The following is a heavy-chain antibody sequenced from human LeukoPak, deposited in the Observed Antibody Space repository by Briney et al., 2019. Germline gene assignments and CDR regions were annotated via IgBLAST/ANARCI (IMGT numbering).Heavy chain of an antibody. CDR2: ISYGGSNK. V-gene: IGHV3-30*04. Sequence: GRSLRLSCAASGFTFSSYAMHWVRQAPGKGLEWVAVISYGGSNKHYADSVKGRFTISRDNSKNTLYLQMNSLRAEDTAVYYCARGPPTPRDYYYGMDVWGKGTTVTVSS. CDR3: ARGPPTPRDYYYGMDV. CDR1: GFTFSSYA. J-gene: IGHJ6*04.